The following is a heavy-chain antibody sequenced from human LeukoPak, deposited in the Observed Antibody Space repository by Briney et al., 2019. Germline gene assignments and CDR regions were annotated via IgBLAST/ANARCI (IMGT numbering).Heavy chain of an antibody. CDR1: EFTFSYYE. CDR3: ADSNYWYQVDY. CDR2: ISGIGEAT. D-gene: IGHD4-11*01. Sequence: GGCLRLSCVASEFTFSYYEMNWVRQAPGKGLEWVSSISGIGEATYYADSVQGRFTISRDNSKNTLYLQMNSLRAEDTAIYYCADSNYWYQVDYWGQGTLVTVSS. V-gene: IGHV3-23*01. J-gene: IGHJ4*02.